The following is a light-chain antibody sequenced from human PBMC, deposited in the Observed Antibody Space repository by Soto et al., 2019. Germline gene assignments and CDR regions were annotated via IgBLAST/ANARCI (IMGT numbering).Light chain of an antibody. V-gene: IGLV2-14*01. CDR2: EVS. Sequence: QPASVSGSPGQPITISCTGTSSDVCANNYVSWYQHHPGKAPKLLIYEVSNRPSGVYSRFSGSTSGNTASLTISGLQAEEEADYSCSSYINSIIFVVFGGGTKLTVL. J-gene: IGLJ2*01. CDR3: SSYINSIIFVV. CDR1: SSDVCANNY.